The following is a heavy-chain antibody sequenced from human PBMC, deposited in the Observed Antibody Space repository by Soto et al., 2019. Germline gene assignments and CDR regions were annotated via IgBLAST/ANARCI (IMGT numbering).Heavy chain of an antibody. Sequence: QVQLVQSGAEAKKPGSSVKLSCKTSGGTFSSYAISWVRQAPGQGLEWMAGIVLLFRTTNYAQKFQGRVTITADTSTYTVYMELSGLRSGDTAVYYCAREGYRSSWSKFFARSGLDVWGQGTTVTVSS. CDR1: GGTFSSYA. V-gene: IGHV1-69*06. CDR3: AREGYRSSWSKFFARSGLDV. J-gene: IGHJ6*02. D-gene: IGHD6-6*01. CDR2: IVLLFRTT.